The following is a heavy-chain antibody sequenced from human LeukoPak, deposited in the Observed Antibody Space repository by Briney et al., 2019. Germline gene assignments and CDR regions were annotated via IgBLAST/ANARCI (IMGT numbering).Heavy chain of an antibody. V-gene: IGHV1-2*02. Sequence: ASVKVSCKASGYTFTVYHIHWVRQAPGQGLEWMGWINPNSGGTNYAQKFQGRVTMTRDTSASTVYMELSSLRSDDTAVYYCARDFEWACDYWGQGTLVIVSS. J-gene: IGHJ4*02. CDR1: GYTFTVYH. D-gene: IGHD3-3*01. CDR2: INPNSGGT. CDR3: ARDFEWACDY.